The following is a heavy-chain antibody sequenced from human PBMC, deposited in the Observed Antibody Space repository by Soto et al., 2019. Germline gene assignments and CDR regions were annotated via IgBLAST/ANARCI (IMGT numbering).Heavy chain of an antibody. J-gene: IGHJ6*02. D-gene: IGHD4-17*01. CDR1: GGTFSSYA. CDR3: ARHVDGDYVDYYYGMDV. Sequence: ASVKVSCKASGGTFSSYAISWVRQAPGQGLEWMGGIIPIFGTANYAQKFQGRVTITADESTSTAYMELSSLRSEDTAVYYCARHVDGDYVDYYYGMDVWGQGTTVTVSS. CDR2: IIPIFGTA. V-gene: IGHV1-69*13.